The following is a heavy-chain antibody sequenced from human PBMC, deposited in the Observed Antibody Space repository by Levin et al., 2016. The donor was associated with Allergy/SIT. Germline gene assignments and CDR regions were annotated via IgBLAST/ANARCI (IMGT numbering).Heavy chain of an antibody. CDR3: AKDRKLVGATPEYFQH. CDR2: ISGSGGST. Sequence: VRQAPGKGLEWVSAISGSGGSTYYADSVKGRFTISRDNSKNTLYLQMNSLRAEDTAVYYCAKDRKLVGATPEYFQHWGQGTLVTVSS. D-gene: IGHD1-26*01. V-gene: IGHV3-23*01. J-gene: IGHJ1*01.